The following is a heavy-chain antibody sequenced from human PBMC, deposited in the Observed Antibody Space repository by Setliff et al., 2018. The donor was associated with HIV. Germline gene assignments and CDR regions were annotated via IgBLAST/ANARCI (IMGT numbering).Heavy chain of an antibody. Sequence: PSETLSLTCSVSSGSISGSNYYWGWLRQPPGKGLEWLGVVYYSGNTYYNPSLTSRVAISVDTSNNQFSLRLTSVTAEDTAIYYCASMIRGINSPIDFWGQGTLVTVS. CDR3: ASMIRGINSPIDF. V-gene: IGHV4-39*01. CDR1: SGSISGSNYY. D-gene: IGHD3-10*01. J-gene: IGHJ4*02. CDR2: VYYSGNT.